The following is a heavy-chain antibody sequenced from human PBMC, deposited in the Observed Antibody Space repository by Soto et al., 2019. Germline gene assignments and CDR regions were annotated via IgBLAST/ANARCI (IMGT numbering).Heavy chain of an antibody. D-gene: IGHD3-16*01. V-gene: IGHV1-18*01. CDR2: ISPYNDYT. CDR3: ARGGYYDNSWGKLSHYGLDV. CDR1: GYTFIRYG. Sequence: QVQLAQSANEVKKPGASVRVSCKAAGYTFIRYGIAWVRQAPGQGLEWMGWISPYNDYTVYAQKFQGRVSMTADTSTRTVYMNLRGLTSDDTAVYYCARGGYYDNSWGKLSHYGLDVWGQGTSVSVSS. J-gene: IGHJ6*02.